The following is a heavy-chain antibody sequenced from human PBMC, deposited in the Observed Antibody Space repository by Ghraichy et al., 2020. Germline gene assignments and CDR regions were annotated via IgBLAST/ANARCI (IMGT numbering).Heavy chain of an antibody. J-gene: IGHJ4*02. V-gene: IGHV4-4*09. D-gene: IGHD3-16*01. Sequence: SETLSLTCTVSGGSISTYSWSWIRQPPGKGLEWIGFFYNSGSTNYNPSLQSRVTISFDTSKSQFYLKLSSVTAADTAVYDCARGGASSHPFDFWGQGTLVTVSS. CDR2: FYNSGST. CDR3: ARGGASSHPFDF. CDR1: GGSISTYS.